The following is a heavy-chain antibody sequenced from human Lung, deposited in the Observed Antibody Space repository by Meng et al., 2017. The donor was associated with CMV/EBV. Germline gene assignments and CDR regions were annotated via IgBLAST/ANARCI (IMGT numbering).Heavy chain of an antibody. J-gene: IGHJ4*02. D-gene: IGHD7-27*01. CDR2: ITPSSGGT. V-gene: IGHV1-2*06. Sequence: VRLVRPGAEVKKPGASVKVSCKASGYTFTGYYMHWLRQAPGQGLEWVGRITPSSGGTTYAQKFQGRVTMTRDTSISTAYMELSSLRSDDAAIYYCVRANLGSADYWGQGTLVTVSS. CDR1: GYTFTGYY. CDR3: VRANLGSADY.